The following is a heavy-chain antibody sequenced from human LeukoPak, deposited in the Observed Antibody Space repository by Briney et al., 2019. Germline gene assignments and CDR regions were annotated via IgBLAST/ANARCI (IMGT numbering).Heavy chain of an antibody. CDR2: ISGSGGST. CDR1: GFTFSSYA. CDR3: ARVGYSNYAEYFQH. V-gene: IGHV3-23*01. Sequence: PGGSLRLSCAASGFTFSSYAMSWVRQAPGKGLEWVSAISGSGGSTYYADSVKGRFTISRDNSKNTLYLQMNSLRAEDTAVYYCARVGYSNYAEYFQHWGQGTLVTVSS. D-gene: IGHD4-11*01. J-gene: IGHJ1*01.